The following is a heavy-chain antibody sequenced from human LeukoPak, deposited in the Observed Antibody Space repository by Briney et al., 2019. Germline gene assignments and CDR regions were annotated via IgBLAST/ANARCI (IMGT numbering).Heavy chain of an antibody. CDR2: IYPGDSDP. Sequence: GGSLRLSCKGSGYSFTNYWIAWVRQMPGKGLEWMGIIYPGDSDPRYSPSFQGQVTISADKSISTAYLQWSSLKASDTAMFYCARNIWGGSNYHFDYWGQGTLVTVSS. CDR3: ARNIWGGSNYHFDY. J-gene: IGHJ4*02. CDR1: GYSFTNYW. D-gene: IGHD4-11*01. V-gene: IGHV5-51*01.